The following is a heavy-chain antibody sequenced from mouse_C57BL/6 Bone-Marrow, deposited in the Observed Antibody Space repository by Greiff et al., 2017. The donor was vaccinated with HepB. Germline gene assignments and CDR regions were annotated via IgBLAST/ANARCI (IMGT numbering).Heavy chain of an antibody. Sequence: EVQLQQSGAELVRPGASVKLSCTASGFNIKDDYMHWVKQRPEQGLEWIGWIDPENGDTEYASKFQGKATITADTSSNTAYLQLSSLTSEDTAVYYCTTDPSPLYFDYWVQGTTLTVSS. CDR3: TTDPSPLYFDY. V-gene: IGHV14-4*01. CDR2: IDPENGDT. J-gene: IGHJ2*01. CDR1: GFNIKDDY.